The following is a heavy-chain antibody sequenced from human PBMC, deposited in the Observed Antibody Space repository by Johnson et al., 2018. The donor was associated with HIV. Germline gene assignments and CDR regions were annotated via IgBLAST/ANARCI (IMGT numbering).Heavy chain of an antibody. CDR1: GFTFDDYG. CDR2: VNWDGGST. D-gene: IGHD3-10*01. Sequence: VQLVESGGGVVRPGGSLRLSCAASGFTFDDYGMSWVRQVPGKGLEWVSGVNWDGGSTGYADSVKGRFTISRDNSKNTMYLQLNSLRPEDTVVYSCARRGLANAFDIWGQGTMVTVSS. CDR3: ARRGLANAFDI. V-gene: IGHV3-20*04. J-gene: IGHJ3*02.